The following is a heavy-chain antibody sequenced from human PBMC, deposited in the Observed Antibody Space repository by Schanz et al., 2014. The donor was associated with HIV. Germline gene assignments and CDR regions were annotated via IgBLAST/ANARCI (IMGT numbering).Heavy chain of an antibody. J-gene: IGHJ6*02. Sequence: EVQLVESGGGLIQRGGSLRLSCAASGFAVSSYFLNWVRQTPGKGLEWVSFSSSDGTTYYADSVKGRFTISREISRNTIYLQMNGLRGEDTAVYYCRAWLLGDRMDVWGQGTTVAVSS. CDR1: GFAVSSYF. CDR2: SSSDGTT. CDR3: RAWLLGDRMDV. D-gene: IGHD3-22*01. V-gene: IGHV3-53*01.